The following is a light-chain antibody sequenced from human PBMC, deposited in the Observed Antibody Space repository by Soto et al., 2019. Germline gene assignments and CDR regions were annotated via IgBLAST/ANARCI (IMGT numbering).Light chain of an antibody. J-gene: IGKJ3*01. CDR1: HTVSSS. Sequence: EIVMRQSPATLSLSPGERATLSCRASHTVSSSLAWYQQKPGQAPRLLISGASTRAAGIPARFSGSGSGTEFTLTISSLQPEDFAAYFCHQYATFGPGTKVDNK. CDR3: HQYAT. CDR2: GAS. V-gene: IGKV3-15*01.